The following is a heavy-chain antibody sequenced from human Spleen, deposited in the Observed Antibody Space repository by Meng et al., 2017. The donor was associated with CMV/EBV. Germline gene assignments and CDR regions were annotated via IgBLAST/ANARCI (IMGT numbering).Heavy chain of an antibody. CDR1: GGTFSSYA. CDR2: IIPIFGTA. CDR3: ASIAAADTYYYYGMDV. V-gene: IGHV1-69*05. J-gene: IGHJ6*02. Sequence: SVKVSCKASGGTFSSYAISWVRQAPGQGLEWMGGIIPIFGTANYAQKFQGRVTITTDESTSTAYMELSSLRSEDTAVYYCASIAAADTYYYYGMDVWGQGTTVTVSS. D-gene: IGHD6-13*01.